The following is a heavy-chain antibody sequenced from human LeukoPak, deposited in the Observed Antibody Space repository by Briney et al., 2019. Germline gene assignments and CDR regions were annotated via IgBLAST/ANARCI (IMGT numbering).Heavy chain of an antibody. J-gene: IGHJ3*02. CDR1: GSTFSSYF. CDR3: ARGRSAFDI. CDR2: ISSSSNYI. D-gene: IGHD3-3*01. Sequence: GGSLRLSCAASGSTFSSYFMNWVRQPPGKGLEWVSSISSSSNYIYYADSMKGRFTISRDNAKSSLYLQVNSLRAEDTAVYYCARGRSAFDIWGQGTMVTVSS. V-gene: IGHV3-21*01.